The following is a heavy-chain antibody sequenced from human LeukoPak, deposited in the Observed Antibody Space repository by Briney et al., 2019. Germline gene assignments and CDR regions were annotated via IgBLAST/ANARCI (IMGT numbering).Heavy chain of an antibody. D-gene: IGHD4-23*01. V-gene: IGHV3-74*01. Sequence: GGSLRLSCAASGFTFSSYWMNWVRQAPGKGLVWVSRIASDGSSTTYADSVKGRFSISRDNAKNTLYLQMNSLRVEDTAVYYCARGRPHGNDYWGQGTLVTVTS. CDR3: ARGRPHGNDY. CDR1: GFTFSSYW. CDR2: IASDGSST. J-gene: IGHJ4*02.